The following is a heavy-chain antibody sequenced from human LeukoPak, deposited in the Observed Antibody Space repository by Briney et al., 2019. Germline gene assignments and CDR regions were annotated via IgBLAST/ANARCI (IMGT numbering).Heavy chain of an antibody. Sequence: SETLSLTCTVSGGSISSSSYYWGWIRQPPGKGLEWIGRIYYSGSTYYNPSLKSRVTISVDTSKNQFSLKLSSVTAADTAVYYCARVGYDYIWGSYRDDAFDIWGQGTMVTVSS. CDR1: GGSISSSSYY. D-gene: IGHD3-16*02. J-gene: IGHJ3*02. V-gene: IGHV4-39*01. CDR2: IYYSGST. CDR3: ARVGYDYIWGSYRDDAFDI.